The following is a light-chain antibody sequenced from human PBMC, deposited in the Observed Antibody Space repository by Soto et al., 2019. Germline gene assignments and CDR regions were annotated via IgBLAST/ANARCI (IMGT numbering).Light chain of an antibody. CDR3: LLDFGYFWA. J-gene: IGKJ1*01. CDR2: AAS. Sequence: GGRVTITCRASQAIRSALGWYQQKPGKVPKLLIYAASTLQSGVPSRFSGSGFGTDFTLTISRLQPEDFATYYCLLDFGYFWAFGQGTKVDIK. CDR1: QAIRSA. V-gene: IGKV1-6*01.